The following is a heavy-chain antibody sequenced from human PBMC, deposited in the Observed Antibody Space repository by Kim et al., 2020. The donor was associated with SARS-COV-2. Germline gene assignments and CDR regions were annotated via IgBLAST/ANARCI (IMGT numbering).Heavy chain of an antibody. CDR1: GFTVSSNY. D-gene: IGHD3-9*01. V-gene: IGHV3-53*01. J-gene: IGHJ6*02. Sequence: GGSLRLSCAASGFTVSSNYMSWVRQAPGKGLEWVSVIYSGGSTYYADSVKGRFTISRDNSKNTLYLQMNSLRAEDTAVYYCARDRGDILTGYHYYYGMDVWGQGTTVTVSS. CDR3: ARDRGDILTGYHYYYGMDV. CDR2: IYSGGST.